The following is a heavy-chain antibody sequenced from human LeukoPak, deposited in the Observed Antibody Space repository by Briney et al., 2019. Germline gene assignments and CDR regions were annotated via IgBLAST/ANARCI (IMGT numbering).Heavy chain of an antibody. Sequence: QAGGSLRLSCAASGFTFSSYAMSWVRQAPGKGLEWVSAISGSGGSTYYADSVKGRFTISRDNSKNTLYLQMNSLGAEDTAVYYCAKDRIAVADPFDYWGQGTLVAVSS. J-gene: IGHJ4*02. CDR2: ISGSGGST. V-gene: IGHV3-23*01. D-gene: IGHD6-19*01. CDR3: AKDRIAVADPFDY. CDR1: GFTFSSYA.